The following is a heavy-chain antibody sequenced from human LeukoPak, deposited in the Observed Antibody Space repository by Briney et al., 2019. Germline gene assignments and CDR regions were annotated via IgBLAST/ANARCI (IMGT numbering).Heavy chain of an antibody. CDR1: GFTLSSYN. CDR3: ARRSLNFDY. J-gene: IGHJ4*02. CDR2: ISTVSNI. Sequence: KPGGSLRLSCAASGFTLSSYNMNWVRQAPGKGLEWVSSISTVSNIYYADSVKGRFTISRDNAKNSLYLQMSSLRAEDTAMYYCARRSLNFDYWGQGTLVTVSS. V-gene: IGHV3-21*06.